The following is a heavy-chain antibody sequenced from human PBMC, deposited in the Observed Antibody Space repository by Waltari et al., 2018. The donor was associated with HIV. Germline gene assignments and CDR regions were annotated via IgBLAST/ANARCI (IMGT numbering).Heavy chain of an antibody. D-gene: IGHD2-2*01. CDR2: ISGSGTIS. V-gene: IGHV3-11*01. Sequence: QVKLVESGGGWVKPGGSLRLSGAATDFVFSDFFMTWMRQSPGKGPEWVGYISGSGTISFYADSVRGRFTISRDNANNSLYLQMNSLRDEDTAIYYCCRGVSSDRWGQGTLVTVSS. CDR1: DFVFSDFF. CDR3: CRGVSSDR. J-gene: IGHJ5*02.